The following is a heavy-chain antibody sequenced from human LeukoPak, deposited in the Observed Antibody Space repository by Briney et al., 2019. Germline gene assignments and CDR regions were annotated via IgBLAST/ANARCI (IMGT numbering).Heavy chain of an antibody. D-gene: IGHD3-16*01. CDR2: ISYDGSNK. CDR3: AREDYDYVWGSL. CDR1: GFTFSSYA. V-gene: IGHV3-30-3*01. Sequence: GGSLRLSCAASGFTFSSYAMHWVRQAPGKGLEWVAVISYDGSNKYYADSVKGRFTISRDNSKNTLYLQMNSLRAEDTAVYYCAREDYDYVWGSLWGQGTLVTVSS. J-gene: IGHJ4*02.